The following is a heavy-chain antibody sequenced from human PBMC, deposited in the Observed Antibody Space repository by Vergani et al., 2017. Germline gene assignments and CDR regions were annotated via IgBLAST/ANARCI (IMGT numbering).Heavy chain of an antibody. D-gene: IGHD3-22*01. CDR3: AREGDGYYYDSSGYWVDY. J-gene: IGHJ4*02. CDR1: GFTFSSYA. Sequence: EVQLLESGGGLVQPGGSLRLSCAASGFTFSSYAMSWVRQAPGKGLEWVSAISGSGGSTYYADSVKGRFTISRDNSKNTLYLQMNSLRAEDTAVYYCAREGDGYYYDSSGYWVDYWGQGTLVTVSS. V-gene: IGHV3-23*01. CDR2: ISGSGGST.